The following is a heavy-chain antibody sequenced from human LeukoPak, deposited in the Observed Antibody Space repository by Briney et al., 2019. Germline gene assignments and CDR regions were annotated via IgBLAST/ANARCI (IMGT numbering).Heavy chain of an antibody. V-gene: IGHV3-23*01. J-gene: IGHJ4*02. CDR3: AKMGSPVVVISYFDY. D-gene: IGHD3-22*01. CDR2: ISGSGAGT. CDR1: GFTFSSYA. Sequence: GSLRLSCAASGFTFSSYAMSWVRQAPGKGLEWVSGISGSGAGTYYADSVKGRFTISRDNSKNTLYLQVNSLRAEDTAVYYCAKMGSPVVVISYFDYWGQGTLVTVSS.